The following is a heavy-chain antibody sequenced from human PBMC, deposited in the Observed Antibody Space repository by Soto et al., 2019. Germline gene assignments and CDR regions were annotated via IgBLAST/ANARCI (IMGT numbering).Heavy chain of an antibody. Sequence: SETLSLTCTVSGGSISSYYWSWIRQPPGKGLEWIGYIYYSGSTNYNPSLKSRVTISVDTSKNQFSLKLSSVTAADTAVYYCARTRLRFLEWSELYYFDYWGQGTLVTVSS. CDR3: ARTRLRFLEWSELYYFDY. D-gene: IGHD3-3*01. CDR1: GGSISSYY. J-gene: IGHJ4*02. V-gene: IGHV4-59*01. CDR2: IYYSGST.